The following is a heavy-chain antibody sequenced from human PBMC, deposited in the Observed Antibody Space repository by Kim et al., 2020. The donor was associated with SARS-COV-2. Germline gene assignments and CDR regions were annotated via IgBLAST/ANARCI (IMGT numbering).Heavy chain of an antibody. CDR1: GFTFSSYW. D-gene: IGHD3-3*02. CDR3: ARPQLGHHDDAFDI. J-gene: IGHJ3*02. V-gene: IGHV3-7*01. Sequence: GGSLRLSCAASGFTFSSYWMSWVRQAPGKGLEWVSNIKQNGSEKYYVDSVKGRFTISRDNAKNSLYLQMNSLRAEDTAVYYCARPQLGHHDDAFDIWGQGKIVTVSS. CDR2: IKQNGSEK.